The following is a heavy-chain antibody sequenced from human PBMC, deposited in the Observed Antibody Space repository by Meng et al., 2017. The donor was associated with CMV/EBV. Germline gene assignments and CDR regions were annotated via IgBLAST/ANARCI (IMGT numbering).Heavy chain of an antibody. J-gene: IGHJ4*02. CDR2: IYYSGST. CDR3: ARGGIAAAGLH. D-gene: IGHD6-13*01. Sequence: LLQESGRGLVKPSETLSLTCTVSGGSISSSSYYWGWIRQPPGKGLEWIGSIYYSGSTYYNPSLKSRVTISVDTSKNQFSLKLSSVTAADTAVYYCARGGIAAAGLHWGQGTLVTVSS. CDR1: GGSISSSSYY. V-gene: IGHV4-39*07.